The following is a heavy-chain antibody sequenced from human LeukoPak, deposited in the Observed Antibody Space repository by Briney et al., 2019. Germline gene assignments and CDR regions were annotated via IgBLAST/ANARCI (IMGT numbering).Heavy chain of an antibody. D-gene: IGHD3-10*01. J-gene: IGHJ6*04. CDR2: ISYNENT. CDR1: GGSVSSGTYY. Sequence: SETLSLTCTVSGGSVSSGTYYWTWIRQPPGKGLEWIAYISYNENTNYNPSLKSRLTISLDTSKNQFSLRLSSVTAADAAVYYCAREASLVRGIFITRYGLDVWGKGTTVTVSS. CDR3: AREASLVRGIFITRYGLDV. V-gene: IGHV4-61*01.